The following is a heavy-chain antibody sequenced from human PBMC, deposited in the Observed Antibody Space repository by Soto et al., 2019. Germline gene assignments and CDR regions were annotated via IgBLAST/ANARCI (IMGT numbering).Heavy chain of an antibody. V-gene: IGHV3-23*01. J-gene: IGHJ4*02. Sequence: EVQLLESGGGLVQPGGSLRLSCAASGFTFSSYAMSWVRQAPGKGLEWVSAISGSGGSTYYADSVKGRFTISRDNSKNTRYLQMNSLRAEDTAVYYCAKGGLRYFDWLLSDALVYFDYWGQGTLVTVSS. CDR3: AKGGLRYFDWLLSDALVYFDY. D-gene: IGHD3-9*01. CDR1: GFTFSSYA. CDR2: ISGSGGST.